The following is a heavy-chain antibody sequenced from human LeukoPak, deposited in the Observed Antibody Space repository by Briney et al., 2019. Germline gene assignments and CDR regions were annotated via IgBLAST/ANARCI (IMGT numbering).Heavy chain of an antibody. CDR3: ARLKFYDSTGYSPGHYMDV. CDR1: GGPIYSYY. J-gene: IGHJ6*03. V-gene: IGHV4-4*07. D-gene: IGHD3-22*01. CDR2: LYPGLST. Sequence: SETLSLTCTVSGGPIYSYYWSWIRQAAGKGLEWIGRLYPGLSTDYNPSLKSRDTMSVDTSNNQFALKLNTVTAADTAVYYCARLKFYDSTGYSPGHYMDVWGKGTTVTVSS.